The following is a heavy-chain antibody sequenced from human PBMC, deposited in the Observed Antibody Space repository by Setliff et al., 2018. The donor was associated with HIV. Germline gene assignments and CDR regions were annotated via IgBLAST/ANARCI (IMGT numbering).Heavy chain of an antibody. CDR1: GYAITSGFY. CDR2: IYHSGTT. CDR3: ARHAALIKRYYYYYLDV. J-gene: IGHJ6*03. D-gene: IGHD5-18*01. Sequence: SETLSLTCAVSGYAITSGFYWGWIRQPPGKGLEWIGSIYHSGTTNYNSSLKSRVTISLDTSKNQLSLRLSSVTAADTAVYYCARHAALIKRYYYYYLDVWGKGTTVTVSS. V-gene: IGHV4-38-2*01.